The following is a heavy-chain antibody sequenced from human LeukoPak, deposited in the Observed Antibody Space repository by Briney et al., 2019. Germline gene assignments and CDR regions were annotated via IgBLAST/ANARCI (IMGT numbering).Heavy chain of an antibody. V-gene: IGHV3-23*01. CDR3: AKDWVASSWFNWFDP. D-gene: IGHD6-13*01. CDR2: ISHSGSSI. J-gene: IGHJ5*02. CDR1: GFTFSNYL. Sequence: GSLRLSCVASGFTFSNYLMNWVRQAPGKGLEWVSGISHSGSSIYYADSVKGRFTISRDNSKNTLYLQMDRLRVEDTAVYYCAKDWVASSWFNWFDPWGQGTLVTVSS.